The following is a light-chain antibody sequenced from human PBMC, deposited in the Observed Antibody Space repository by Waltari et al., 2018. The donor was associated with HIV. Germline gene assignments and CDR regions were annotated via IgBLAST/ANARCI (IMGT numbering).Light chain of an antibody. CDR3: SSADTSGVV. CDR2: EDT. V-gene: IGLV3-10*01. J-gene: IGLJ2*01. CDR1: ALPKTY. Sequence: SYELTQPPSVSVFPGQTARITCSGDALPKTYVYWYQQKSGEAPMLVIYEDTKRTPGIPARVSGSTSGTVATLTITAAHVDDEADYYCSSADTSGVVFGGGTKLTVL.